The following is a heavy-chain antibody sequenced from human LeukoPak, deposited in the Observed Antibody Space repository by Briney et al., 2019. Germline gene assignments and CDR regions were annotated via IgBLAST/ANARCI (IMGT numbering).Heavy chain of an antibody. V-gene: IGHV5-51*01. J-gene: IGHJ4*02. CDR1: GYSFTSYW. D-gene: IGHD3-22*01. CDR3: ARRDYYDSSGPTGLDY. Sequence: GESLKISCKGSGYSFTSYWIGWVRQMPGKGLEWMGIIYPGDSDTRYGPSFQGQVTISADKSISTAYLQWSSLKASDTAMYYCARRDYYDSSGPTGLDYWGQGTLVTVSS. CDR2: IYPGDSDT.